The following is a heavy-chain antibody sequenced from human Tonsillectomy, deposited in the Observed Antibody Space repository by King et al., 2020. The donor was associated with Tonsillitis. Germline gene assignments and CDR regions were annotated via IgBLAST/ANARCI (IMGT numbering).Heavy chain of an antibody. CDR3: VRGRHNSGYFYAY. CDR2: INTNTGSP. CDR1: GYTFTTSA. Sequence: VQLVESGSELKKPGASVKVSCKASGYTFTTSAMNWVRQAPGQGLEWMGWINTNTGSPTYAQDFTGRFVFSLDTSVSTAYLQISSLKAEDTAVYYCVRGRHNSGYFYAYWGQGTLLSVSS. V-gene: IGHV7-4-1*02. D-gene: IGHD3-22*01. J-gene: IGHJ4*02.